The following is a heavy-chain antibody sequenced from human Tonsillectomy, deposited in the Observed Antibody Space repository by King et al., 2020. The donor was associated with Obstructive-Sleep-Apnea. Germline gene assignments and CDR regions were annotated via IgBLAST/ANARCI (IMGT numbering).Heavy chain of an antibody. Sequence: QLVQSGAEVKKPGESLKISCKGSGYSFTSYWIGWVRQMPGQGLEYMGIIYPGDSDTRYSPSFQGQGTISADKSISTAYLQWSRLKASDTAMFYCARHNYYDPSGSLDYWGQGTLVTVSS. J-gene: IGHJ4*02. CDR2: IYPGDSDT. CDR1: GYSFTSYW. V-gene: IGHV5-51*01. CDR3: ARHNYYDPSGSLDY. D-gene: IGHD3-22*01.